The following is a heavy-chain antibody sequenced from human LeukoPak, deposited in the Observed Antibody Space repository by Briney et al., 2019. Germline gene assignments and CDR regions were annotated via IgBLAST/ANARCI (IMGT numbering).Heavy chain of an antibody. CDR2: INPNSDGT. CDR1: GYTFTGHY. Sequence: ASVKVSCKASGYTFTGHYMHWVRQAPGQGLEWMGWINPNSDGTNYAQKFQGRVTMTREASISTAYMELSRLRSDDTAVYYCARDYYDSRGGAIDIWGQGTMVTVSS. CDR3: ARDYYDSRGGAIDI. J-gene: IGHJ3*02. V-gene: IGHV1-2*02. D-gene: IGHD3-22*01.